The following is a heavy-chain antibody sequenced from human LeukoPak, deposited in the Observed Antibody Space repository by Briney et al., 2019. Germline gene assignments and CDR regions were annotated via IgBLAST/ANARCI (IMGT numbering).Heavy chain of an antibody. J-gene: IGHJ4*02. V-gene: IGHV4-61*05. Sequence: SETLSLTCTVSGGSISSSSYYWGWIRQPPGKGLEWIGYIYYSGSTNYNPSLKSRVTISVDTSKNQFSLKLSSVTAADTAVYYCARYYYDSSGYHFDYWGQGTLVTVSS. CDR2: IYYSGST. D-gene: IGHD3-22*01. CDR3: ARYYYDSSGYHFDY. CDR1: GGSISSSSYY.